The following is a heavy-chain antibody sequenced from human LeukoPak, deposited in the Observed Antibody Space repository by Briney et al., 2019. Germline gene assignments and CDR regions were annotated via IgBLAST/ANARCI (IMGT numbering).Heavy chain of an antibody. D-gene: IGHD3-22*01. CDR1: GFTFSSYG. CDR2: IRYDGSNK. V-gene: IGHV3-30*02. Sequence: PGGSLRLSCPASGFTFSSYGMHWVRQAPGKGLEWVAFIRYDGSNKYYADYVKGRFTISRDNSKNTLYLQMNSLRAEDTAVYYCARDTGYDSSGYYHQYFQHWGQGTLVTVSS. J-gene: IGHJ1*01. CDR3: ARDTGYDSSGYYHQYFQH.